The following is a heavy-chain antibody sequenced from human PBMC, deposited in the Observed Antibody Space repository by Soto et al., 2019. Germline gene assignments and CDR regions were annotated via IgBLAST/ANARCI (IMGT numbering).Heavy chain of an antibody. D-gene: IGHD4-17*01. CDR2: ISSSSSTI. J-gene: IGHJ1*01. Sequence: GGSLRLSCAASGFTFSSYSMNWVRQAPGKGLEWVSYISSSSSTIYYAESVKGRFTISRDNAKNSLYLQMNRLRAEDTAVYYCARDMGANYGEYFQHWGQGTLVTVSS. V-gene: IGHV3-48*01. CDR3: ARDMGANYGEYFQH. CDR1: GFTFSSYS.